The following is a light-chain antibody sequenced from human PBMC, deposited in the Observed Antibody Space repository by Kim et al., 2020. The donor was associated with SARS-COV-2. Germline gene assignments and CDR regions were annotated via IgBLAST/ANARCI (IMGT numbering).Light chain of an antibody. CDR1: QSVSSY. J-gene: IGKJ1*01. CDR3: QHSRA. Sequence: EIVLTQSPATLSLSPGERATLSCRASQSVSSYLAWYQQKPGQAPRLLIYDASNRATGIPARFSGSGSGTDFTLTISSLESEDFAVYYCQHSRAFVQGTKVDIK. V-gene: IGKV3-11*01. CDR2: DAS.